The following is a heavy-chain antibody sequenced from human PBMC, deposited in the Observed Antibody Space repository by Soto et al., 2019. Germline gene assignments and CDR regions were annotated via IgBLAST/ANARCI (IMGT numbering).Heavy chain of an antibody. D-gene: IGHD2-21*02. CDR1: GGSVSSGSYY. V-gene: IGHV4-61*01. Sequence: SETLSLTCTVSGGSVSSGSYYWSWIRQPPGKGLEWIGYIYYSGSTNYNPSLKSRVTISVDTSKNQFSLKLSSVTAADTAVYYCARVSTVTAIYFDYWGQGTLVTV. CDR3: ARVSTVTAIYFDY. CDR2: IYYSGST. J-gene: IGHJ4*02.